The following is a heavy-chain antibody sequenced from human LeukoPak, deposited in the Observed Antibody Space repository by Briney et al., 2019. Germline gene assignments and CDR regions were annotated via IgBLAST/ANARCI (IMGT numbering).Heavy chain of an antibody. J-gene: IGHJ6*02. D-gene: IGHD5-18*01. CDR2: IYYSGST. CDR3: ARMDTAITSYYYGMDV. V-gene: IGHV4-59*01. Sequence: SETLSLTCTVSGGSISSYYWSWIRQPPGKGLEWIGYIYYSGSTNYNPSLKSRVTISVDTSKNQFSLKLSSVTAADTAVYYCARMDTAITSYYYGMDVWGQGTTVTVSS. CDR1: GGSISSYY.